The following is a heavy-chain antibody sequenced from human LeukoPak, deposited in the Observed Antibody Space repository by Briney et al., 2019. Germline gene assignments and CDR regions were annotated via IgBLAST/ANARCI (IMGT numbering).Heavy chain of an antibody. V-gene: IGHV1-2*06. Sequence: GASVKVSCKASGYTFTGYYMHWVRQAPGQGLEWMGRINPNSGGTNYAQKFQGRVTMTRDTSISTAYMELSRLRSDDTAVYYCARGIMTTVTTIDYWGQGTLVAVSS. CDR1: GYTFTGYY. D-gene: IGHD4-17*01. CDR3: ARGIMTTVTTIDY. CDR2: INPNSGGT. J-gene: IGHJ4*02.